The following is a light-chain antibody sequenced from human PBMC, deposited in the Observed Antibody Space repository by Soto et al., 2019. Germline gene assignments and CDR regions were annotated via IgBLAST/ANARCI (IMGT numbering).Light chain of an antibody. V-gene: IGKV1-39*01. CDR2: AAS. CDR1: QSISSY. CDR3: QQSYRTPPIT. Sequence: DIQMTQSPSSLSASVGDRVTITCRASQSISSYLNWYQQKPGKAPKLLIYAASSLQSGVPSRFSGSGSGTDFTLTISRLQPEDFATYYCQQSYRTPPITFGQGTRLEIK. J-gene: IGKJ5*01.